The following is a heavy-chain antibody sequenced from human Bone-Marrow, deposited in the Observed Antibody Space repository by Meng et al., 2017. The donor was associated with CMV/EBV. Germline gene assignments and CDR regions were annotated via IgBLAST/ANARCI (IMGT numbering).Heavy chain of an antibody. Sequence: SVKVSCKAFGATFNNYMISWVRQAPGRGPEWMGGVIPILEIPNYAQKFQGRVTITTDESTSTAYMELSSLRSEDTAVYYCARENCSSTSCYYGMDVWGQGTTVTVSS. CDR3: ARENCSSTSCYYGMDV. CDR1: GATFNNYM. D-gene: IGHD2-2*01. J-gene: IGHJ6*02. V-gene: IGHV1-69*16. CDR2: VIPILEIP.